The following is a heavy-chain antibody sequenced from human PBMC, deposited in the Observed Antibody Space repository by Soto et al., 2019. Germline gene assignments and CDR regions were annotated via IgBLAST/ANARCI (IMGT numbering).Heavy chain of an antibody. CDR3: TRYSPPKKTYDSNPGWFDP. CDR2: VRDTGST. Sequence: SETLSLTCTVSGGSMNIYYWTWIRQPPGKGLEWIGYVRDTGSTNYNPSLKSRVTISIDTSRNQFSLSLSSVTAADTAVYFCTRYSPPKKTYDSNPGWFDPWGQGTLVTVSS. D-gene: IGHD3-22*01. J-gene: IGHJ5*02. V-gene: IGHV4-59*01. CDR1: GGSMNIYY.